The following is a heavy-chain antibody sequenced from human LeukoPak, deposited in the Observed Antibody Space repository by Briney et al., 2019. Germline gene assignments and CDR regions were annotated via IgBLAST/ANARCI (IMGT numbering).Heavy chain of an antibody. CDR1: GFTFSSYS. CDR3: ARGFGESIPGAFDI. CDR2: ISSSSSYK. Sequence: GGSLRLSCAASGFTFSSYSMNWVRQAPGKGLEWVSPISSSSSYKYYADSVKGRFTISRDNAKNSLYLQMNSLRAEDTAVYYCARGFGESIPGAFDIWGQGTMVTVSS. V-gene: IGHV3-21*01. D-gene: IGHD3-10*01. J-gene: IGHJ3*02.